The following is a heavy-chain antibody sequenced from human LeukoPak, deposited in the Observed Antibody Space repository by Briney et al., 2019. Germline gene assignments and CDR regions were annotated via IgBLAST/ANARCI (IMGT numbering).Heavy chain of an antibody. Sequence: SQTLSLTCSVSVGSLSRVDYHWSWIRHPPGKGLEWIRYIYNCGSPFHYNPSLKSRVTISVDTSKNQFSLRLSSVTAADTAVYYCASTNCSSARCYGANWFDPWGQGTLVTVSS. CDR3: ASTNCSSARCYGANWFDP. D-gene: IGHD2-2*01. J-gene: IGHJ5*02. CDR1: VGSLSRVDYH. V-gene: IGHV4-30-4*08. CDR2: IYNCGSP.